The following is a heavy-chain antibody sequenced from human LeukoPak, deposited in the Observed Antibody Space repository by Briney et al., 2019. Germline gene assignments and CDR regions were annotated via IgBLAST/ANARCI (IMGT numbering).Heavy chain of an antibody. CDR1: GFTFSDYA. CDR3: ARDWGFDS. D-gene: IGHD7-27*01. V-gene: IGHV3-30*16. Sequence: PRGSLRLSCAASGFTFSDYAMHWVRQSPGKGLEWVAVLSYDGSRTYYADSVKGRFTISRDNSRNRVYLQMTSLATEDTATYYCARDWGFDSWGQGTLVTVSS. CDR2: LSYDGSRT. J-gene: IGHJ4*02.